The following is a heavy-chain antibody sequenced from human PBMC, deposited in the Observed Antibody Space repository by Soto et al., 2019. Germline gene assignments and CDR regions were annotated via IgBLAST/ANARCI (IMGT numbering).Heavy chain of an antibody. CDR2: IYYSGST. J-gene: IGHJ5*02. D-gene: IGHD3-22*01. CDR3: ARETYYYDSSGRISWFDP. CDR1: GGSIISGDYY. V-gene: IGHV4-30-4*01. Sequence: SETLSLTCTVSGGSIISGDYYFIGIRQPPWSGLELIGYIYYSGSTYYNPSLKSRVTISVDTSKNQFSLKLSSVTAADTAVYYCARETYYYDSSGRISWFDPWGQGTLVTVSS.